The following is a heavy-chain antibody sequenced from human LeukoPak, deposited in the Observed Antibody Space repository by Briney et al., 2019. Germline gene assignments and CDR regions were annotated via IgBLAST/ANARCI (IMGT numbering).Heavy chain of an antibody. CDR2: IHYDGTT. CDR3: ARLLLWFGGCDY. D-gene: IGHD3-10*01. CDR1: GGSISSHNYY. J-gene: IGHJ4*02. V-gene: IGHV4-39*01. Sequence: PSETLSLTCTVSGGSISSHNYYWGWIRQPPGKGLEWIASIHYDGTTYYSPSLKSRLTISVDTSKNQFSLKLSSVTAADTAVYYCARLLLWFGGCDYWGQGTLVTVSS.